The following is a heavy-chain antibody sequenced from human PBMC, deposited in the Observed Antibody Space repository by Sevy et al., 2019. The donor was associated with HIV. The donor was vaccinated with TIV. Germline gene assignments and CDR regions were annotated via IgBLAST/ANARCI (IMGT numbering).Heavy chain of an antibody. J-gene: IGHJ4*02. CDR2: IKQDESEK. CDR1: GFRFTDYW. Sequence: GGSLRLSCAASGFRFTDYWMSWVRQTPGKGLEWVATIKQDESEKYYVDSVKGRFFISRDNGKSSVSLQMNGLRVEDTALYYCAREVGGFNWRPYYFDSWGQGTLVTVSS. D-gene: IGHD3-16*01. CDR3: AREVGGFNWRPYYFDS. V-gene: IGHV3-7*01.